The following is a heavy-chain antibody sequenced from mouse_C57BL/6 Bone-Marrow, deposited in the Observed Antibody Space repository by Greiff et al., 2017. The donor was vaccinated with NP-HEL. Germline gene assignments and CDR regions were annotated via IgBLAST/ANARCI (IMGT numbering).Heavy chain of an antibody. CDR3: TTLGSSGYVGFAY. CDR1: GFNIKDDY. D-gene: IGHD3-2*02. Sequence: EVQLQQSGAELVRPGASVKLSCTASGFNIKDDYMHWVKQRPEQGLEWIGWIDPENGDTEYASKFQGKATITADTSSNTAYLQLSSLTSEDTAVYYCTTLGSSGYVGFAYWGQGTLVTVSA. V-gene: IGHV14-4*01. J-gene: IGHJ3*01. CDR2: IDPENGDT.